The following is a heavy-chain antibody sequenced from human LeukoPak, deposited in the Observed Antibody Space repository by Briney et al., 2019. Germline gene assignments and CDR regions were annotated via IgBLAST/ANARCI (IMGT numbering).Heavy chain of an antibody. J-gene: IGHJ4*02. CDR3: ASLFFGEVVTAGPIDH. Sequence: SVKVSCKASGGTFSSYAISWVRQAPGQGLEWMGGIIPIFGTANYAQKFQGRVTITADKSTSTAYMELSSLRSEDTAVYYCASLFFGEVVTAGPIDHWGQGTLVTASS. D-gene: IGHD2-21*02. V-gene: IGHV1-69*06. CDR2: IIPIFGTA. CDR1: GGTFSSYA.